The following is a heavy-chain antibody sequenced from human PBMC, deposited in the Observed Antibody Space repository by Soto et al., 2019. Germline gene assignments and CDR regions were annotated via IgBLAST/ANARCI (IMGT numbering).Heavy chain of an antibody. CDR2: INPNSGGT. D-gene: IGHD3-3*01. CDR1: GYTFTGYY. CDR3: AREGSSITIFGVVITGYMDV. V-gene: IGHV1-2*04. Sequence: ASVKVSCKASGYTFTGYYIHWVRQAPGQGLEWMGWINPNSGGTNYAQKFQGWVTMTRDTSISTAYMELSRLRSDDTAVYYCAREGSSITIFGVVITGYMDVWGKGTTVTVSS. J-gene: IGHJ6*03.